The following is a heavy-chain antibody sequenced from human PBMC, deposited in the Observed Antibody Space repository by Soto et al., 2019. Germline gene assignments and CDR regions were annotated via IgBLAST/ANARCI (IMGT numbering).Heavy chain of an antibody. CDR1: GFTFSSYS. Sequence: GGSLRLSCAASGFTFSSYSMNWVRQAPGKGLEWVSYISSSSSTIYYADSVKGRFTISRDNAKNSLYLQMNSLRAEDTAVYYCARDPDYYYYMDVWGKGTTVTVSS. J-gene: IGHJ6*03. V-gene: IGHV3-48*01. CDR3: ARDPDYYYYMDV. CDR2: ISSSSSTI.